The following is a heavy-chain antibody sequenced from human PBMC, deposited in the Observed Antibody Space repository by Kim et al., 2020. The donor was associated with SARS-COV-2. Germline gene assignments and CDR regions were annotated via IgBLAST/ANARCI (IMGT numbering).Heavy chain of an antibody. CDR3: ARPHSSGPPAYYYYGMDV. CDR1: GFTVSSNY. V-gene: IGHV3-66*04. CDR2: IYSGGST. J-gene: IGHJ6*02. Sequence: GGSLRLSCAASGFTVSSNYMSWVRQAPGKGLEWVSVIYSGGSTYYADSVKGRFTISRDNSKNTLYLQMNSLRAEDTAVYYCARPHSSGPPAYYYYGMDVWGQGTTVTVSS. D-gene: IGHD6-19*01.